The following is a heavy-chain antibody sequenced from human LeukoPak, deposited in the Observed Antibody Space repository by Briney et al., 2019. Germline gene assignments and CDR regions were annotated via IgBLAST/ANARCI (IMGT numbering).Heavy chain of an antibody. CDR2: ISSSGSTI. Sequence: GGSLRLSCVASAFTFNNYWMHWVRQAPGKGLEWVSYISSSGSTIYYADSVKGRFTISRDNAKNSLYLQMNSLRAEDTAVYYCARDIVVVPAAIVGGLGYWGQGTLVTVSS. V-gene: IGHV3-11*04. D-gene: IGHD2-2*01. CDR1: AFTFNNYW. J-gene: IGHJ4*02. CDR3: ARDIVVVPAAIVGGLGY.